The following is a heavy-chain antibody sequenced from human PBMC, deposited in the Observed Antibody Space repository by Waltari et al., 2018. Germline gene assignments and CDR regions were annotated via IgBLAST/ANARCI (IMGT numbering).Heavy chain of an antibody. CDR1: GFTFSSYE. CDR3: ARDENEVGELLSLTAWDY. CDR2: ISSSGSTI. D-gene: IGHD3-10*01. Sequence: EVQLVESGGGLVQPGGSLRLSCAASGFTFSSYEMNWVRQAPGKGLEWVSYISSSGSTIYYADSVKGRFTISRDNAKNSLYLQMNSLRAEDTAVYYCARDENEVGELLSLTAWDYWGQGTLVTVSS. V-gene: IGHV3-48*03. J-gene: IGHJ4*02.